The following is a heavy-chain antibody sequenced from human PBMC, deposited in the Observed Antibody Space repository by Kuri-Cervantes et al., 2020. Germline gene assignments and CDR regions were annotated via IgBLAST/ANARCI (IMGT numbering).Heavy chain of an antibody. D-gene: IGHD2-15*01. CDR3: AREGGRGGMDV. CDR1: GFTFSSYW. J-gene: IGHJ6*02. Sequence: GESLKISCAASGFTFSSYWMSWVRQAPGKGLEWVANIKQDGSEKYYVDSVKGRFTISRDNAKNSLYLQMNSLRAEDTAVYYCAREGGRGGMDVWGQGTTVTVSS. CDR2: IKQDGSEK. V-gene: IGHV3-7*03.